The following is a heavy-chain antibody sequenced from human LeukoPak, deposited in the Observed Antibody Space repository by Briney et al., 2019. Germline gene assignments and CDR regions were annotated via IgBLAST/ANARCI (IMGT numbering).Heavy chain of an antibody. CDR1: GGSISSYY. D-gene: IGHD2-2*02. V-gene: IGHV4-4*07. CDR3: AREGGYCSSTSCYTGNNWFDP. CDR2: IYTSGST. J-gene: IGHJ5*02. Sequence: PSETLSLTCTVSGGSISSYYWSWIRQPAGKGLEWIGRIYTSGSTNYNPSLKSRVTMSVDTSKNQSSLKLSSVTAADTAVYYCAREGGYCSSTSCYTGNNWFDPWGQGTLVTVSS.